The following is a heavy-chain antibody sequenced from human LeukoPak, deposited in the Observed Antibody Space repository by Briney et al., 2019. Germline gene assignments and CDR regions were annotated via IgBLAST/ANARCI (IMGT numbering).Heavy chain of an antibody. Sequence: ASVKVSCKASGYSFNSQGMNWVRQAPGQGLEWMGWINTDSGNPTYAQGFTGRFVFSLNSSVSTAYLQISNLMPEDTAKYYCAREILRFDIWGQGTMVIVSS. CDR1: GYSFNSQG. CDR3: AREILRFDI. CDR2: INTDSGNP. V-gene: IGHV7-4-1*02. J-gene: IGHJ3*02.